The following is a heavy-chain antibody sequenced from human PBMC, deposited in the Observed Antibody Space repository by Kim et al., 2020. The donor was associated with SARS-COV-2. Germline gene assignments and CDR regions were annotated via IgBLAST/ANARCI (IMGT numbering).Heavy chain of an antibody. J-gene: IGHJ4*02. CDR1: GFTFSSYG. V-gene: IGHV3-30*18. CDR2: ISYDGSNK. D-gene: IGHD1-1*01. CDR3: AKVELVQGGAH. Sequence: GGSLRLSCAASGFTFSSYGMHWVRQAPGKGLEWVAVISYDGSNKYYADSVKGRFTISRDNSKNTLYLQMNSLRAEDTAVYYCAKVELVQGGAHWGQGTLVTVSS.